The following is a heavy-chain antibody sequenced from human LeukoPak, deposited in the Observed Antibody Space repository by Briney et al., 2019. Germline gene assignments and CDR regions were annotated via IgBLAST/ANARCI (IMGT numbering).Heavy chain of an antibody. V-gene: IGHV1-18*01. J-gene: IGHJ4*02. Sequence: ASVKVSCKASGYTFTNFGISWVRQAPGQGLEWMGWTSAHNGTTNYPQKFQGRVSMTTDTSTNTAYMELRSLRSDDTAVYYCARDPTYYYDSSGTNWGQGTLVTVSS. CDR1: GYTFTNFG. D-gene: IGHD3-22*01. CDR2: TSAHNGTT. CDR3: ARDPTYYYDSSGTN.